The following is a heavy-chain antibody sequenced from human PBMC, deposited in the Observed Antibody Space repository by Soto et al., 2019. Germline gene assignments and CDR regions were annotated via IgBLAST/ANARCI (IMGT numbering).Heavy chain of an antibody. J-gene: IGHJ4*02. Sequence: ASVKVSCKASGYTFTGYYMHWVRQAPGQGLEWMGWINPNSGGTNYAQKFQGRVTITRDTSINTAYMELRRLRSDDTAVYYCARGGDGYNFGAVYWGQGTPVTVSS. CDR2: INPNSGGT. D-gene: IGHD2-21*01. CDR3: ARGGDGYNFGAVY. CDR1: GYTFTGYY. V-gene: IGHV1-2*02.